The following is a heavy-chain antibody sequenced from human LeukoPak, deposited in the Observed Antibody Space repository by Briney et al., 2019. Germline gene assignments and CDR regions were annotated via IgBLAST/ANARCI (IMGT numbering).Heavy chain of an antibody. CDR1: GVSISTYY. D-gene: IGHD6-19*01. J-gene: IGHJ4*02. CDR3: ARRLAVTGRYYFDS. V-gene: IGHV4-59*08. CDR2: VYYSGIT. Sequence: SETLSLTCSVSGVSISTYYWSWIRQPPGQGLEWIGYVYYSGITNYNPSLKSRVTISVDRSKNQFSLKLSSVTAADTAVYYCARRLAVTGRYYFDSWGQGTLVTVSS.